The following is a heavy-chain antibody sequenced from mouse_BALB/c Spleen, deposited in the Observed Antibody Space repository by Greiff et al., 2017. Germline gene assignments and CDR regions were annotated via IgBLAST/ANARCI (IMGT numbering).Heavy chain of an antibody. V-gene: IGHV5-6-5*01. Sequence: EVKLVESGGGLVKPGGSLKLSCAASGFTFSSYAMSWVRQTPEKRLEWVASISSGGSTYYPDSVKGRFTISRDNARNILYLQMSSLRSEDTAMYYCARWGYYRYDDAMDYWGQGTSVTVSS. D-gene: IGHD2-14*01. CDR1: GFTFSSYA. CDR3: ARWGYYRYDDAMDY. CDR2: ISSGGST. J-gene: IGHJ4*01.